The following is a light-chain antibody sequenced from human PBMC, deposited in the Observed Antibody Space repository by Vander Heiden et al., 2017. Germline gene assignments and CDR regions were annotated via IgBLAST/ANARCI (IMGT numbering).Light chain of an antibody. CDR3: QQRRNWPPT. Sequence: IVFTQSPATLSLSQRERATLSCRASRSVSISLAWYQQKHGQAPRLLIYDASNRATGIPARFSGSGSGTDFTLTISGLEPEDLAVYYCQQRRNWPPTFGQGTKLEIK. CDR1: RSVSIS. V-gene: IGKV3-11*01. J-gene: IGKJ2*01. CDR2: DAS.